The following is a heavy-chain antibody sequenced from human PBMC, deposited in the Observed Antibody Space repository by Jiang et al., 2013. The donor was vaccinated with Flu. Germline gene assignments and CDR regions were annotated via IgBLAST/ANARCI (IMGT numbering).Heavy chain of an antibody. D-gene: IGHD2-2*01. V-gene: IGHV1-3*01. J-gene: IGHJ5*02. CDR3: ARDGRSNCSSTSCPYGSWFDP. CDR1: GYTFTSYA. CDR2: INAGNGNT. Sequence: SGAEVKKPGASVKVSCKASGYTFTSYAMHWVRQAPGQRLEWMGWINAGNGNTKYSQKFQGRVTITRDTSASTAYMELSSLRSEDTAVYYCARDGRSNCSSTSCPYGSWFDPWGQGTLVTVSS.